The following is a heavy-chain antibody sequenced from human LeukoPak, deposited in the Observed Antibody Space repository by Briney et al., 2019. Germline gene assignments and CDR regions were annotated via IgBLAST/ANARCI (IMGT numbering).Heavy chain of an antibody. CDR2: INSDGSST. Sequence: GGSLRLSCTASGFTFSSYWMHWVRQAPGKGLVWVSRINSDGSSTSYADSVKGRFTISRDNAKNTLYLQVNSLRAEDTAVYYCAKGEDPEHFCDYWGQGTLVTVSS. CDR3: AKGEDPEHFCDY. D-gene: IGHD3-3*02. V-gene: IGHV3-74*01. J-gene: IGHJ4*02. CDR1: GFTFSSYW.